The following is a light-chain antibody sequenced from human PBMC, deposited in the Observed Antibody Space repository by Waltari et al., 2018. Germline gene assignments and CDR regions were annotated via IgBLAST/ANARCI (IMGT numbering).Light chain of an antibody. Sequence: QSALTQPPSASGSPGPSVTLSCSGSSRDVGSSLHVSWYQQHPGKAPRLIIYEVNKRPSGVPDRFSGSKSGNTASLTVSGLQSEDEAVYFCSSYTGIRSVIFGGGTHLSVL. CDR2: EVN. J-gene: IGLJ2*01. CDR3: SSYTGIRSVI. V-gene: IGLV2-8*01. CDR1: SRDVGSSLH.